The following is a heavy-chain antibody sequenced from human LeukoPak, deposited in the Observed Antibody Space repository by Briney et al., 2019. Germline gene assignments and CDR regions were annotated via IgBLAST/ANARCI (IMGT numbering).Heavy chain of an antibody. Sequence: PGGSLRLSCAASGFTFSSYSMNWVRQAPGKGLEWVSYISSSSSTIYYADSVKGRFTISRDNAKNSLYLQMNSLRAEDTAVYYCASDPILPGMAVAGGYDYWGQGTLVTVSS. CDR1: GFTFSSYS. D-gene: IGHD6-19*01. CDR2: ISSSSSTI. CDR3: ASDPILPGMAVAGGYDY. J-gene: IGHJ4*02. V-gene: IGHV3-48*01.